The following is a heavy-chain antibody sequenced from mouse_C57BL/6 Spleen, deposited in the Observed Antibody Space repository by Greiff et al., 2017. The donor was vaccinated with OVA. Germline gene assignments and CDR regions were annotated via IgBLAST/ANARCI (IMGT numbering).Heavy chain of an antibody. Sequence: VQLQQSGPELVKPGASVKISCKASGYAFSSSWMNWVKQRPGKGLEWIGRIYPGDGDTNYTGTFKGKATLTADKSSSTAYMQLSSLASEDSAVYFCAREGVAYWGQGTLVTVSA. CDR1: GYAFSSSW. CDR2: IYPGDGDT. V-gene: IGHV1-82*01. J-gene: IGHJ3*01. CDR3: AREGVAY.